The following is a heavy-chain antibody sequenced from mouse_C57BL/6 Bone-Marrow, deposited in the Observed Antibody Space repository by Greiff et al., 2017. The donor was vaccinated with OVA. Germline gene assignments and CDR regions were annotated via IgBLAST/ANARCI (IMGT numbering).Heavy chain of an antibody. CDR3: ARGTGNGAY. J-gene: IGHJ3*01. CDR1: GFTFSDYY. Sequence: EVMLVESGGGLVQPGGSLKLSCAASGFTFSDYYMYWVRQTPETRLEWVAYISNGGGSTYYPDTVKGRFTISRDNAKNTLYLQMSRLKSEDTAMYYCARGTGNGAYWGQGTLVTVSA. D-gene: IGHD3-1*01. CDR2: ISNGGGST. V-gene: IGHV5-12*01.